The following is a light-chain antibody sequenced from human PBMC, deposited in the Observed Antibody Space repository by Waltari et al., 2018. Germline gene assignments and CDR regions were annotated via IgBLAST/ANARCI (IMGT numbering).Light chain of an antibody. CDR2: AAT. Sequence: DIQMIQSPSSLSASVGDRVTITCRASQRISSYLNWYQQKPGKAPKLLIYAATSLQSGVPSRFTGGGSGTDFTLTISSLQPEDFATYYCQQSYSTPRTFGQGTKVDIK. CDR1: QRISSY. V-gene: IGKV1-39*01. J-gene: IGKJ1*01. CDR3: QQSYSTPRT.